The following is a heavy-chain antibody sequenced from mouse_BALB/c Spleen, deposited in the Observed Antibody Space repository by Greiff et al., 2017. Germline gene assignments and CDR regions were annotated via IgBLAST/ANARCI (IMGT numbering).Heavy chain of an antibody. D-gene: IGHD2-10*01. CDR2: IFPGSGNT. CDR1: GYSFTSYY. J-gene: IGHJ4*01. CDR3: ARSRAYYGNSYAMDY. V-gene: IGHV1-66*01. Sequence: VQLQQSGPELVKPGASVKISCKASGYSFTSYYIHWVKQRPGQGLEWIGWIFPGSGNTKYNEKFKGKATLTADTSSSTAYMQLSSLTSEDSAVYFCARSRAYYGNSYAMDYWGQGTSVTVSA.